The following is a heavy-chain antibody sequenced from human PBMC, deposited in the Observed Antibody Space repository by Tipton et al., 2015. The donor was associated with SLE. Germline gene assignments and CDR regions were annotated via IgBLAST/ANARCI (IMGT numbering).Heavy chain of an antibody. D-gene: IGHD6-13*01. Sequence: GSLRLSCAASGFTFSNAWMSWVRQAPGKGLEWVGRIKSKTDGGTTDYAAPVKGRFTISRDDSKNTLYLQMNSLKTGDTAVYYCTPSSWYPSWFDPWGQGTLVTVSS. CDR2: IKSKTDGGTT. CDR1: GFTFSNAW. V-gene: IGHV3-15*01. J-gene: IGHJ5*02. CDR3: TPSSWYPSWFDP.